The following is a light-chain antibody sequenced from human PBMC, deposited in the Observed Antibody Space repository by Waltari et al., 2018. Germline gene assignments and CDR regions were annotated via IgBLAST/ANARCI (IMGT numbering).Light chain of an antibody. CDR3: AAWDDSLSGVV. Sequence: QSVLTQPPSASGTPGQRVTLSCSGSSPTVGSNYVTWYQQPPGTAPKLLIYRNNQRPSGVPDRFSGSKSGTSASLAISGLRSEDEADYYCAAWDDSLSGVVFGGGTKLTVL. CDR1: SPTVGSNY. CDR2: RNN. V-gene: IGLV1-47*01. J-gene: IGLJ2*01.